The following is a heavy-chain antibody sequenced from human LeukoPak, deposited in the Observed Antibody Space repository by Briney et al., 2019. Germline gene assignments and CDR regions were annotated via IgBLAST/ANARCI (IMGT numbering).Heavy chain of an antibody. V-gene: IGHV4-4*02. CDR3: ARDQRFGEPRMDY. CDR1: GGSISSSNW. Sequence: PSGTLSLTCAVSGGSISSSNWWSWVRQPPGKGLEWIGEIYHSGSTNYNPSLKSRVTISVDTSKNQFSLKLSSVTAADTAVYYCARDQRFGEPRMDYWGQGTLVTVSS. J-gene: IGHJ4*02. CDR2: IYHSGST. D-gene: IGHD3-10*01.